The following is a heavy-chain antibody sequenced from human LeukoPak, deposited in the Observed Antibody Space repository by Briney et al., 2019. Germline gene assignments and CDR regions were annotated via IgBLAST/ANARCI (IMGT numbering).Heavy chain of an antibody. Sequence: PSETLSLTCTVSGGSISSSSYYWGWIRQPPGKGLEWIGSIYYSGSTYYNPSLKSRVTISVDTSKNQFSLKLSSVTAADTAVYYCARDLHSDQIYFQHWGQGTLVTVSS. CDR2: IYYSGST. J-gene: IGHJ1*01. CDR1: GGSISSSSYY. D-gene: IGHD1-26*01. V-gene: IGHV4-39*02. CDR3: ARDLHSDQIYFQH.